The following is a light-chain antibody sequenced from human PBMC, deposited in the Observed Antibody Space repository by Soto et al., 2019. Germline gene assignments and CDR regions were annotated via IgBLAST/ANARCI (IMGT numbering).Light chain of an antibody. CDR3: QQSLTMPIT. Sequence: DIHMTQSPASLSVSVGYRVSITCRASQSINNYLNWYLQRPGQAPKLLIRSASTLQRGVPSRFSGSGSRTEFTLTIADLQPDDFGTYYCQQSLTMPITFGHGTRLEIK. V-gene: IGKV1-39*01. CDR1: QSINNY. J-gene: IGKJ5*01. CDR2: SAS.